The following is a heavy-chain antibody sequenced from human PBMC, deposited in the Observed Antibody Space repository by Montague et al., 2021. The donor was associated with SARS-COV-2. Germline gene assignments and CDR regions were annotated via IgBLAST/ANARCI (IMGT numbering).Heavy chain of an antibody. CDR3: ARNMAY. V-gene: IGHV4-4*09. J-gene: IGHJ4*02. CDR2: MYEPGNM. CDR1: SGSLSNYY. Sequence: SETLSLTCTVSSGSLSNYYWSWIRQSPDKGLEWISYMYEPGNMIYNPSLRSRVSISADTSKSRFSLRLTSVTAADSARYYCARNMAYWGQGVLVTV. D-gene: IGHD2/OR15-2a*01.